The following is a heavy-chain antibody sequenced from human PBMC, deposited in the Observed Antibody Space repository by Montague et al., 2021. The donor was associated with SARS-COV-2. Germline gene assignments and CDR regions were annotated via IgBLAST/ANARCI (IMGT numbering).Heavy chain of an antibody. V-gene: IGHV2-70*11. CDR2: IDWDGDK. Sequence: PALVKPTQTLTLTCTFSGSSLRTAGTCVSWIRQPPGKAPQWLARIDWDGDKYYSRTLETRVSISTDTAKTQVVLTMTNVDPMHTATYYCARLSGVAPRCYYEGMDVWGQGTAVTVSS. CDR3: ARLSGVAPRCYYEGMDV. J-gene: IGHJ6*02. CDR1: GSSLRTAGTC. D-gene: IGHD7-27*01.